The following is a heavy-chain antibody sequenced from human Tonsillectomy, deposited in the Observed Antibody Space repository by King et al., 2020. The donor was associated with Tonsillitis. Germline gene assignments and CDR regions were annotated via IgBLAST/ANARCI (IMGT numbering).Heavy chain of an antibody. CDR1: GYTFTSYW. CDR2: IYPSGSDA. CDR3: ARRQGIEVVGTSDAFDI. V-gene: IGHV5-51*03. Sequence: EQLVQSGAEVKKPGESLKISCKGSGYTFTSYWIGGLRQMPGKGLEGRGIIYPSGSDARYSRSFDGQVTISAVKSIRTAYLQWSSLKASDSAMYYCARRQGIEVVGTSDAFDIWGQGTLVTVSS. J-gene: IGHJ3*02. D-gene: IGHD6-13*01.